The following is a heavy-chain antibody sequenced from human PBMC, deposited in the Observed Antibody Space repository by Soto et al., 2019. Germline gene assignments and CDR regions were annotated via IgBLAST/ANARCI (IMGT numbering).Heavy chain of an antibody. Sequence: LSLTCTVSGGSISSGGYYWSWIRQHPGKGLEWIGYIYYSGSTYYNPSLKSRVTISVDTSKNQFSLKLSSVTAADTAVYYCARDHCSGGSCYSGYYGMDVWGQGTTVTVSS. D-gene: IGHD2-15*01. CDR3: ARDHCSGGSCYSGYYGMDV. CDR2: IYYSGST. V-gene: IGHV4-31*03. J-gene: IGHJ6*02. CDR1: GGSISSGGYY.